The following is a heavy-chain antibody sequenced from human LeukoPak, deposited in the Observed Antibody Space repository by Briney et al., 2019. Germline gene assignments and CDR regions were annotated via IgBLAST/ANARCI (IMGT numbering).Heavy chain of an antibody. CDR2: IYYSGST. V-gene: IGHV4-31*03. J-gene: IGHJ5*02. CDR1: GGSISSGGYY. Sequence: SETLSLTCTVSGGSISSGGYYWSWVRQHPGKGLEWIGYIYYSGSTYYNPSLKSRVTISVDTSKNQLSLKLSSVTAADTAVYYCARGAYYDILTGYYHWFDPWGQGTLVTVSS. CDR3: ARGAYYDILTGYYHWFDP. D-gene: IGHD3-9*01.